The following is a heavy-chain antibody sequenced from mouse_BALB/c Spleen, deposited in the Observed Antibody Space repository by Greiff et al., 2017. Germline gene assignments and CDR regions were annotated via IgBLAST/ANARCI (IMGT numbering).Heavy chain of an antibody. Sequence: EVMLVESGPGLVKPSQSLSLTCTVTGYSITSDYAWNWIRQFPGNKLEWMGYISYSGSTSYNPSLKSRISITRDTSKNQFFLQLNSVTTEDTATYYCASHGYSYAMDYWGQGTSVTVSS. CDR1: GYSITSDYA. J-gene: IGHJ4*01. D-gene: IGHD2-3*01. CDR2: ISYSGST. CDR3: ASHGYSYAMDY. V-gene: IGHV3-2*02.